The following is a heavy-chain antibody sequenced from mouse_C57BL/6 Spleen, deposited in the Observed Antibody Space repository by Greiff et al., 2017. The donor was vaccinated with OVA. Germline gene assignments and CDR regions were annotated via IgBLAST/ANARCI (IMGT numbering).Heavy chain of an antibody. V-gene: IGHV1-42*01. D-gene: IGHD2-1*01. CDR3: ARGENYGNPYWYFDV. Sequence: VQLQQSGPELVKPGASVKISCKASGYSFTGYYMNWVKQSPEKSLEWIGEINPSTGGTTYNQKFKAKATLTVDKSSSTAYMQRKSLTSEDSAVYYCARGENYGNPYWYFDVWGTGTTVTVSS. CDR1: GYSFTGYY. CDR2: INPSTGGT. J-gene: IGHJ1*03.